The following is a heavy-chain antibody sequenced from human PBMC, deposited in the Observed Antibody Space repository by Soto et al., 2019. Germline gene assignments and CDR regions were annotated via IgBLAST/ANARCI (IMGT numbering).Heavy chain of an antibody. CDR3: AKDRFVSPPSGHYFDY. J-gene: IGHJ4*02. Sequence: GGSLRLSCAASGFTFNDYAMSWVRQAPGKGLEWVSAVSDSGGTTYYADSVKGRFTMSRDNSKNTLYLQMNSLRAEDTAVYYCAKDRFVSPPSGHYFDYWGQGTLVTVSS. V-gene: IGHV3-23*01. D-gene: IGHD3-16*01. CDR1: GFTFNDYA. CDR2: VSDSGGTT.